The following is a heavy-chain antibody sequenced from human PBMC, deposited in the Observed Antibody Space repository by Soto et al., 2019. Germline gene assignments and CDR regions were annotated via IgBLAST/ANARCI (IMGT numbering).Heavy chain of an antibody. D-gene: IGHD5-12*01. J-gene: IGHJ4*02. CDR1: GGSISSYY. Sequence: SETLSLTCTVSGGSISSYYWSWIRQPPGKGLEWIGYIYYSGSTNYNPSLKSRVTISVDTSKHQFSLKLSSVTAADTAVYYCARGRVRPIYSGYDSSLYYFDYWGQGTLVTVSS. V-gene: IGHV4-59*01. CDR3: ARGRVRPIYSGYDSSLYYFDY. CDR2: IYYSGST.